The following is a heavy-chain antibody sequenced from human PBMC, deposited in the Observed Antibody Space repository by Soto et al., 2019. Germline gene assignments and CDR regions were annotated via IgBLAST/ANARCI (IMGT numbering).Heavy chain of an antibody. CDR1: GYTFTGYY. V-gene: IGHV1-2*02. J-gene: IGHJ4*02. CDR2: INPNSGGT. Sequence: ASVKVSCKASGYTFTGYYMHWVRQAPGQGLEWMGWINPNSGGTNYAQKFQGRVTMTRDTSISTAYMELSRLRSDDTAVYYCARGLLTTYYYGSGRPPGHWGQGTLVTVS. CDR3: ARGLLTTYYYGSGRPPGH. D-gene: IGHD3-10*01.